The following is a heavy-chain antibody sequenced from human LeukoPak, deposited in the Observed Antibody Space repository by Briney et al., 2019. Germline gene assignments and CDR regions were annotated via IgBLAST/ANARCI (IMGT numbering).Heavy chain of an antibody. V-gene: IGHV4-39*07. J-gene: IGHJ4*02. CDR1: GGSISSSSYY. Sequence: SETLSLTCTVSGGSISSSSYYWGWIRQPPGRGLEWIGEVNHSGSTNYNPSLKSRVTISVDTSKNQFSLKLSSVTAADTALYYCARGLDDTTILTLFDYWGQGTLVTVSS. CDR3: ARGLDDTTILTLFDY. D-gene: IGHD5-18*01. CDR2: VNHSGST.